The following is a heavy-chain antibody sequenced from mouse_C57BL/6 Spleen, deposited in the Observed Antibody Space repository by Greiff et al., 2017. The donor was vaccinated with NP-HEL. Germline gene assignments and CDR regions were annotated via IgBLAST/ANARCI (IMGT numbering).Heavy chain of an antibody. Sequence: VQLQQSGAELARPGASVKMSCKASGYTFTSYTMHWVKQRPGQGLEWIGYINPSSGYTKYNQKFKDKATLTADKSSSTAYMQLSSLTSEDSAVYYCARGGYYDYDVTYWGQGTLVTVSA. CDR1: GYTFTSYT. J-gene: IGHJ3*01. CDR3: ARGGYYDYDVTY. CDR2: INPSSGYT. V-gene: IGHV1-4*01. D-gene: IGHD2-4*01.